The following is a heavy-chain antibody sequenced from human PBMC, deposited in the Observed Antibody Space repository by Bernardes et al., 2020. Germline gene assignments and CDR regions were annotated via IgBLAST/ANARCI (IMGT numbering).Heavy chain of an antibody. CDR2: TYYSGSA. D-gene: IGHD6-6*01. J-gene: IGHJ4*02. CDR1: SGSIRSSSYY. CDR3: ARRGSSSSGLSLDY. Sequence: SETLSLTCTVSSGSIRSSSYYWGWIRQPPGKGLEWIGGTYYSGSASYNPSLKSRVTISVDTSKNQFSLKLTSVTAADTAIYYCARRGSSSSGLSLDYWGQGTLVTVSS. V-gene: IGHV4-39*01.